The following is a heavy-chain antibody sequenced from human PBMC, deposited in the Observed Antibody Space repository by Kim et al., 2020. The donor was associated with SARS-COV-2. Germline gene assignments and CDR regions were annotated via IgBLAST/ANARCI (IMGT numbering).Heavy chain of an antibody. CDR1: GFTFSSYS. J-gene: IGHJ4*02. CDR2: ISSSSSYI. Sequence: GGSLRLSCAASGFTFSSYSMNWVRQAPGKGLEWVSSISSSSSYIYYADSVKGRFTISRDNAKNSLYLQMNSLRAEDTAVYYCARGGPSNIVVVPAAPDYWGQGTLVTVSS. D-gene: IGHD2-2*01. CDR3: ARGGPSNIVVVPAAPDY. V-gene: IGHV3-21*01.